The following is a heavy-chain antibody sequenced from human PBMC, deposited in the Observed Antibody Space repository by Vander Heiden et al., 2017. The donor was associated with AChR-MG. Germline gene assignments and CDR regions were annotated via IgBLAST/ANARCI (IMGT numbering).Heavy chain of an antibody. CDR1: GLPFSTYW. D-gene: IGHD6-19*01. J-gene: IGHJ4*02. V-gene: IGHV3-74*01. CDR2: INRDGSST. CDR3: TRESTGWYSDY. Sequence: EVHLVESGGGLVQPGGPLRLSCAASGLPFSTYWMNWVRQAPGKGLVWVSRINRDGSSTHYADSVKGRFTISRDNAKNTLYLQMNSLRAEDTGVYYCTRESTGWYSDYWGQGAQVTVSS.